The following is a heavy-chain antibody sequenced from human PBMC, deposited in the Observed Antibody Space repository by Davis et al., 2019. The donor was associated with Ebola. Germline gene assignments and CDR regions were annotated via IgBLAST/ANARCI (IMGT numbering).Heavy chain of an antibody. Sequence: MPSETLSLTCTVSVCSISSSSYYWGWIRQPPGKGLEWIGSIYYSGSTYYNPSLKSRVTISVDTSKNQFSLKLSSVTAADTAVYYCASLRLLEGSNWFDPWGQGTLVTVSS. CDR2: IYYSGST. V-gene: IGHV4-39*01. D-gene: IGHD3-3*01. J-gene: IGHJ5*02. CDR1: VCSISSSSYY. CDR3: ASLRLLEGSNWFDP.